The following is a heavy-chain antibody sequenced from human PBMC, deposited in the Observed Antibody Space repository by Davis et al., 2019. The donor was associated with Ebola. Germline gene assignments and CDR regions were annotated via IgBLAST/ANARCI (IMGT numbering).Heavy chain of an antibody. CDR2: MNPNSGNT. Sequence: ASVKVSCKASGYTFTGYDINWVRQTTGQGLEWMGWMNPNSGNTGYAQKFQGRVTMTRENSMSTAYMELSSLRSEDTAVYFCARGGVAYSDLDYWGQGTLVAVSS. D-gene: IGHD2-21*01. V-gene: IGHV1-8*01. CDR1: GYTFTGYD. CDR3: ARGGVAYSDLDY. J-gene: IGHJ4*02.